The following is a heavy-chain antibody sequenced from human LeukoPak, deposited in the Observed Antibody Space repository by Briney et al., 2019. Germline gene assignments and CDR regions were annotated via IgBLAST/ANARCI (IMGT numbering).Heavy chain of an antibody. CDR2: IYYSGST. CDR1: GGSISSGDYY. Sequence: SETLSLTCTVSGGSISSGDYYWSWICQPPGKGLEWIGYIYYSGSTHYNPSLKSRVTISVDTSKNQFSLKLSSVTAADTAVYYCARVPFLWFGESKYYFDYWGRGTLVTVSS. CDR3: ARVPFLWFGESKYYFDY. D-gene: IGHD3-10*01. J-gene: IGHJ4*01. V-gene: IGHV4-30-4*08.